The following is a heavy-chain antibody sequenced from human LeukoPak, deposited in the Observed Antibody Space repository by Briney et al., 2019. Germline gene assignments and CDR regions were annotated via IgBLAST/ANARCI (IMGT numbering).Heavy chain of an antibody. CDR1: GGSIISGDYY. CDR3: ARGPIYPSFYYFDQ. Sequence: SETLSLTCTVSGGSIISGDYYWSWIRQHPGKGLEWIGYIHHSGNTYNNPSLKSRVSISVDASKTQFSLKLSSVTAADTAVYYCARGPIYPSFYYFDQWGQGTLVTVSS. CDR2: IHHSGNT. D-gene: IGHD3-16*01. V-gene: IGHV4-31*03. J-gene: IGHJ4*02.